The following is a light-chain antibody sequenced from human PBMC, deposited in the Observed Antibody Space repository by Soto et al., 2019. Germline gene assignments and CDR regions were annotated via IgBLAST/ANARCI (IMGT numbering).Light chain of an antibody. J-gene: IGLJ2*01. CDR2: DVS. CDR3: SSYTGSNTPVV. V-gene: IGLV2-14*01. CDR1: SSDVGGYNY. Sequence: QSALTQPASVSGSPGQSITISCTGTSSDVGGYNYVSWYQQHPGKAPNLIIFDVSNRPSGVSNLFSGSKSGNSASLAISVLQAEDVADYYCSSYTGSNTPVVFGGGTKVTVL.